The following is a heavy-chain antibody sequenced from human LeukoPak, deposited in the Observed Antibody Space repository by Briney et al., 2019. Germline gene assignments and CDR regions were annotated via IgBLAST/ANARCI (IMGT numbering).Heavy chain of an antibody. CDR2: ISRDGCKT. J-gene: IGHJ6*02. D-gene: IGHD6-6*01. CDR1: GFTFDDYA. V-gene: IGHV3-43*02. Sequence: GVSLRLSCAASGFTFDDYAMHWVRQAPGKGLEWVSLISRDGCKTYYADPVKGRFTISRDNSKNSLYLQMNSLRTEDTALYYCAKVYSSWPYYDYRMDVWGQGTTVTV. CDR3: AKVYSSWPYYDYRMDV.